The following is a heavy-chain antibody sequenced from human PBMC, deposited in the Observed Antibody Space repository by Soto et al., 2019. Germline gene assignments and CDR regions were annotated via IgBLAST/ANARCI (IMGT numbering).Heavy chain of an antibody. CDR2: IIPIFGTA. J-gene: IGHJ4*02. V-gene: IGHV1-69*13. D-gene: IGHD6-19*01. Sequence: ASVKVSCKASGGTFSSYAISWVRQAPGQGLEWMGGIIPIFGTANYAQKFQGRVTITADESTSTAYMELSSLRSEDTAVYYCARDKVAVAGTIFDYWGQGTLVTVSS. CDR1: GGTFSSYA. CDR3: ARDKVAVAGTIFDY.